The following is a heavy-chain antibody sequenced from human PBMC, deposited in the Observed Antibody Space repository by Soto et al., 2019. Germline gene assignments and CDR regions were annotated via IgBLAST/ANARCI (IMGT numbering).Heavy chain of an antibody. CDR2: ISAYNGNT. D-gene: IGHD6-13*01. CDR3: AWSLVTAAAGDAFGI. CDR1: GYTFTSYG. J-gene: IGHJ3*02. Sequence: ASVKVSCKASGYTFTSYGISWVRQAPGQGLEWMGWISAYNGNTNYAQKLQGRVTMTTDTSTSTAYMELRSLRSDDTAVYYCAWSLVTAAAGDAFGIWGQGTMVTVAS. V-gene: IGHV1-18*01.